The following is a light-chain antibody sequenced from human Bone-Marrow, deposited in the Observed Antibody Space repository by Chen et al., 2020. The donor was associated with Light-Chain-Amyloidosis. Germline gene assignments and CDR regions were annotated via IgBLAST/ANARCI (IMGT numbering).Light chain of an antibody. J-gene: IGLJ2*01. CDR1: DLPTKY. CDR2: RDT. Sequence: YEMTQPPSVPVAPGQPARITCSGDDLPTKYAYWYQQKPGQAPVLVIHRDTERPSGISERFSGSSSGTTATLTISGVQAEDEADYHCQSADSSGTYEVIFGGGTKLTVL. V-gene: IGLV3-25*03. CDR3: QSADSSGTYEVI.